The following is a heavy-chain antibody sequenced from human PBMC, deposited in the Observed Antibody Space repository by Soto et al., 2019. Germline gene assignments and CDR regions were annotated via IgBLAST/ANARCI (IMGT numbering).Heavy chain of an antibody. D-gene: IGHD3-3*01. V-gene: IGHV4-4*07. CDR1: GGSMNSYY. CDR2: VHSSGGT. J-gene: IGHJ5*02. CDR3: ARGQRFSDWFDP. Sequence: SETLSLTCTVSGGSMNSYYWTWIRQPAGKGLEWIGRVHSSGGTHYNPSLKSRITISLDTSNNQFSLRLLSVTDADTAVYYCARGQRFSDWFDPWGQGTLVTVSS.